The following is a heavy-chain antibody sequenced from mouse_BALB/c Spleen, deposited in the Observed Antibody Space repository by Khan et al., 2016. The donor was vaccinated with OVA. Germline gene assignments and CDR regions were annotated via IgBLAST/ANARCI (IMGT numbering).Heavy chain of an antibody. D-gene: IGHD2-3*01. Sequence: EVELQESGPGLVKPSQSLSLTCIVTGYSITSDYAWNWIRQFPGNKLEWMGYISYSGSTNYNPSLKSRISITRDTSKNQIFMQLNSVTTEDTATYYCARDGSRYYYAMDYWGQGTSVTVSS. CDR1: GYSITSDYA. J-gene: IGHJ4*01. CDR2: ISYSGST. CDR3: ARDGSRYYYAMDY. V-gene: IGHV3-2*02.